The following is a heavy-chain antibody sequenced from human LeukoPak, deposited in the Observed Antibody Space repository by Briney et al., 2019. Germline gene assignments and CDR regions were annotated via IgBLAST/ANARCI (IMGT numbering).Heavy chain of an antibody. CDR3: ARVVIDFWSGYYTTYYFDY. D-gene: IGHD3-3*01. V-gene: IGHV1-18*01. CDR2: ISAYNGNT. J-gene: IGHJ4*02. Sequence: ASVKVSCKASGYTFTSYGISWMRQAPGQGLEWMGWISAYNGNTNYAQKLQGRVTMTTDTSTSTAYMELRSLRSDDTAVYYCARVVIDFWSGYYTTYYFDYWGQGTLVTVSS. CDR1: GYTFTSYG.